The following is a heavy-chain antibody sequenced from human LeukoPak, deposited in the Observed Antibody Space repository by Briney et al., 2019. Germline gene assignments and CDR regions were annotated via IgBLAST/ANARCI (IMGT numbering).Heavy chain of an antibody. CDR1: GYTFTGYY. CDR3: ARVPYGSGSYFPKSPPYYFDY. Sequence: ASVKVSCKASGYTFTGYYMHWVRQAPGPGLEWMGWINPNSGGTNYAQKFQGRVTMTRDTSISTAYMELSRLRSDDTTVYYCARVPYGSGSYFPKSPPYYFDYWGQGTLVTVSS. V-gene: IGHV1-2*02. D-gene: IGHD3-10*01. CDR2: INPNSGGT. J-gene: IGHJ4*02.